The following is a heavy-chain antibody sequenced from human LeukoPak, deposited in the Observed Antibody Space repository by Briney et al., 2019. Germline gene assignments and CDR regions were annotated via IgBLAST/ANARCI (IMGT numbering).Heavy chain of an antibody. D-gene: IGHD2-2*01. CDR2: IYYSGST. J-gene: IGHJ4*02. CDR3: ARGEDIVVVPAAMNLAIDY. V-gene: IGHV4-39*01. Sequence: SETLSLTCTVSGGSISSSSYYWGWIRQPPGKGLEWIGSIYYSGSTYYNPSLKSRVTISVDTSKNQFSLKLSSVTAADAAVYYCARGEDIVVVPAAMNLAIDYWGQGTLVTVSS. CDR1: GGSISSSSYY.